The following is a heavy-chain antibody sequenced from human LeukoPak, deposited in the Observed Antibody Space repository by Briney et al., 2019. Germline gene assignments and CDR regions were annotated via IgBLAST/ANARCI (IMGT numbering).Heavy chain of an antibody. D-gene: IGHD3-9*01. CDR3: ARGEVLRYFDHLWFDY. CDR1: GGSISSYY. J-gene: IGHJ4*02. CDR2: IHYSGST. V-gene: IGHV4-59*01. Sequence: SETLSLTCTVSGGSISSYYWSWIRQPPGKGLEWIGYIHYSGSTNYNPSLKSRVTISVDTSKNQFSLKLSSVTAADTAVYYCARGEVLRYFDHLWFDYWGQGTLVTVSS.